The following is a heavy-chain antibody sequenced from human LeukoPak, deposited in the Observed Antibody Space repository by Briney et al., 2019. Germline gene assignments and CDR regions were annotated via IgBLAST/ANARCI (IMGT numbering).Heavy chain of an antibody. Sequence: ASVKVSCKASGYTFTSYDINWVRQATGQGLEWMGWMNPNSGNTGYAQKFQGRVTMTRNTSISTAYMELSSLRSEDTAVYYCARPIAAAGTDLDYWGQGTLVTVSS. CDR1: GYTFTSYD. V-gene: IGHV1-8*01. D-gene: IGHD6-13*01. J-gene: IGHJ4*02. CDR2: MNPNSGNT. CDR3: ARPIAAAGTDLDY.